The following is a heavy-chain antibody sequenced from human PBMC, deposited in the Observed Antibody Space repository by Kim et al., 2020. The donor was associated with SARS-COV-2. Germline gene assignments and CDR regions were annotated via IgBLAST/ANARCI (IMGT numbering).Heavy chain of an antibody. CDR3: AKAPSLVNGHY. J-gene: IGHJ4*02. D-gene: IGHD1-26*01. Sequence: TYYADSVKGRFTISRDNSKNTLYLQMNSLRAEDTAVYYCAKAPSLVNGHYWGQGTLVTVSS. V-gene: IGHV3-23*01. CDR2: T.